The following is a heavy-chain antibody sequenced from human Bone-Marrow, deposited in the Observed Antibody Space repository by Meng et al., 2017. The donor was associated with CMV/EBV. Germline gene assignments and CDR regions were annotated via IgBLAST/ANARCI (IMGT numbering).Heavy chain of an antibody. CDR3: ARDSMPYSSSFYGMDV. Sequence: GESLKISCAASGFTFSSYSMNWVRQAPGKGLEWVAVISYDGSNKYYADSVKGRFTISRDNSKNTLYLQMNSLRAEDTAVYYCARDSMPYSSSFYGMDVWGQGTTVTVSS. D-gene: IGHD6-13*01. CDR1: GFTFSSYS. J-gene: IGHJ6*02. CDR2: ISYDGSNK. V-gene: IGHV3-30*03.